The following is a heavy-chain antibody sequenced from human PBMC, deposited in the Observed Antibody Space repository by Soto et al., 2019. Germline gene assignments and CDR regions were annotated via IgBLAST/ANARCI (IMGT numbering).Heavy chain of an antibody. CDR1: GYSFTSYW. J-gene: IGHJ4*02. CDR3: ARGPTGETLESNFHTLDY. D-gene: IGHD3-3*01. V-gene: IGHV5-51*01. Sequence: PGEPLKISCKVSGYSFTSYWIGWMSQMPGKGLEWMGIIYPGDSDTRYSPSFQGQVTISADKSISTAYLQWSSLKASDTAMYYCARGPTGETLESNFHTLDYWGQGTLVTVSS. CDR2: IYPGDSDT.